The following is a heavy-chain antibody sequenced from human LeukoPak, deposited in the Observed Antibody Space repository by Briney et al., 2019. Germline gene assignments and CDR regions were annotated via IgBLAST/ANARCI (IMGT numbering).Heavy chain of an antibody. J-gene: IGHJ4*02. CDR1: GYSFTSYW. V-gene: IGHV5-51*01. CDR3: ARTYYDFWSGYYSYFDY. Sequence: GESLKISCKGSGYSFTSYWIGWVRQMPGKGLEWMGIIYPGDSDTRYSPSFQGQVTISADKSISTAYLQWSSLKASDTAMYYCARTYYDFWSGYYSYFDYWGQGTLVTVSS. D-gene: IGHD3-3*01. CDR2: IYPGDSDT.